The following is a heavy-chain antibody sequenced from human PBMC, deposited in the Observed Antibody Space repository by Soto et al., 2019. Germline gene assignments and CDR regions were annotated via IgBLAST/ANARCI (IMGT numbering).Heavy chain of an antibody. V-gene: IGHV3-30-3*01. CDR3: VGASMWTGKGLEY. J-gene: IGHJ4*02. CDR1: GFTFKSYT. Sequence: XGSLKLSCATSGFTFKSYTLHWVRQTPGMGLQWVAVISYDGSNKYYADSVRGRFTISRDNSNSTLYLQMNSLRADDSAVYYCVGASMWTGKGLEYWGQGTLVTVSS. D-gene: IGHD3-10*02. CDR2: ISYDGSNK.